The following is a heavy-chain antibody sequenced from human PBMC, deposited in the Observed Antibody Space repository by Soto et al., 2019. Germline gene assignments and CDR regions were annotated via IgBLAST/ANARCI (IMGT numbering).Heavy chain of an antibody. V-gene: IGHV1-18*01. CDR1: GYTFTSYG. D-gene: IGHD6-19*01. Sequence: ASVKVSCKASGYTFTSYGISWVRQAPGQGLEWMGWISAYNGNTNYAQKLQGRVTMTTDTSTSTAYMELRSLRSDDTAMYYCAREGSIAVAGNTWGAFDIWGQGTMVTVS. CDR3: AREGSIAVAGNTWGAFDI. J-gene: IGHJ3*02. CDR2: ISAYNGNT.